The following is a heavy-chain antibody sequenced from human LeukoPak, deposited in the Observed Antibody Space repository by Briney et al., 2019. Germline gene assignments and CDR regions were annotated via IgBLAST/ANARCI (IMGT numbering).Heavy chain of an antibody. V-gene: IGHV3-7*01. CDR3: ARDQTPPDYDFWSGYYGY. J-gene: IGHJ4*02. Sequence: GGSLRLSCAASGFTFGSYWMSWVRQAPGKGLEWVANIKQDGSEKYYVDSVKGRFTISRDNAKNSLYLQMNSLRAEDTAVYYCARDQTPPDYDFWSGYYGYXGQGTLVTVS. CDR2: IKQDGSEK. CDR1: GFTFGSYW. D-gene: IGHD3-3*01.